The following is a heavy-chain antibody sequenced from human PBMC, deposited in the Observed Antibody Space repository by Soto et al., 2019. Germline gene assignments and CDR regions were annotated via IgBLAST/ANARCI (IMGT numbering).Heavy chain of an antibody. CDR3: ARVGREQWLVDGIDY. CDR2: IYYSGST. D-gene: IGHD6-19*01. CDR1: GGSISSSSYY. J-gene: IGHJ4*02. V-gene: IGHV4-39*01. Sequence: PSETLSLTCTVSGGSISSSSYYWGWIRQPPGKGLEWIGSIYYSGSTYYNPSLKSRVTISVDTSKNQFSLKLSSVTAADTAVYYCARVGREQWLVDGIDYWGQGTLVTVSS.